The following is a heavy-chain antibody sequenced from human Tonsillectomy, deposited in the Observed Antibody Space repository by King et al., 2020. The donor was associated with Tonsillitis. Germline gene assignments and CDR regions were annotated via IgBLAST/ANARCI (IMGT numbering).Heavy chain of an antibody. D-gene: IGHD3-10*01. CDR1: GGSISSYY. V-gene: IGHV4-59*01. CDR2: IYYSGST. J-gene: IGHJ5*02. CDR3: ARTTDMLWFGECWFDP. Sequence: VQLQESGPGLVKPSETLSLTCTVSGGSISSYYWSWIRQPPGKGLEGIGYIYYSGSTNYNPSLKSRVTISVDTSKNQFSLKLSSVTAADTAVYYCARTTDMLWFGECWFDPWGQGTLVTVSS.